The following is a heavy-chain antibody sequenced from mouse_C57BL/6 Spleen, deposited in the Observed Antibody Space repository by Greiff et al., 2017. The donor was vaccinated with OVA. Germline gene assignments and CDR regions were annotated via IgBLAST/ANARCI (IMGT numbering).Heavy chain of an antibody. CDR3: ARGGVVAEDYAMDY. V-gene: IGHV1-81*01. CDR2: IYPRSGNT. J-gene: IGHJ4*01. Sequence: QVHVKQSGAELARPGASVKLSCKASGYTFTSYGISWVKQRTGQGLEWIGEIYPRSGNTYYNEKFKGKATLTADKSSSAAYMELRCLTSEDSAVYFCARGGVVAEDYAMDYWGQGTSVTVSS. CDR1: GYTFTSYG. D-gene: IGHD1-1*01.